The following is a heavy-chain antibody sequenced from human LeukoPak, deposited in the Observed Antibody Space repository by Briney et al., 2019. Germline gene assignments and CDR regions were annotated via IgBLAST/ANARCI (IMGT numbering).Heavy chain of an antibody. D-gene: IGHD2-15*01. V-gene: IGHV1-8*03. CDR2: MNPNSGNT. CDR3: ATDGAKGSPVVAAPEDYYDMVV. Sequence: GASVKVSCKASGYTFTSYDINWVRQATGQGLEWMGWMNPNSGNTGYAQKFQGRVTITRNTSISTAYMELSSLRSEDTAVYFCATDGAKGSPVVAAPEDYYDMVVWGQGTTVTVSS. J-gene: IGHJ6*02. CDR1: GYTFTSYD.